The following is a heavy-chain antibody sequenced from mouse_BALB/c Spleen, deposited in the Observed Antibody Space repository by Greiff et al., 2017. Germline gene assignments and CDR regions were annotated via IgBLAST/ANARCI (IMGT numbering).Heavy chain of an antibody. D-gene: IGHD2-10*02. CDR2: IDPANGNT. V-gene: IGHV14-3*02. CDR3: ARGGYGNYGWFAY. Sequence: EVKLMESGAELVKPGASVKLSCTASGFNIKDTYMHWVKQRPEQGLEWIGRIDPANGNTKYDPKFQGKATITADTSSNTAYLQLSSLTSEDTAVYYCARGGYGNYGWFAYWGQGTLVTVSA. J-gene: IGHJ3*01. CDR1: GFNIKDTY.